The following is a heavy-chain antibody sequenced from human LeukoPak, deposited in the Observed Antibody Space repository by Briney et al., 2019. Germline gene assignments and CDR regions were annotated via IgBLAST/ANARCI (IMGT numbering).Heavy chain of an antibody. J-gene: IGHJ4*02. CDR3: AKVGGYYRNYFDY. D-gene: IGHD3-22*01. V-gene: IGHV3-23*01. Sequence: PGGSLRLSCAASGFTFSSYAMSWVRQAPGKGPEWVSAISGSGGSTYYADSVKGRFTISRDNSKNTLYLQMNSLRAEDTAVYYCAKVGGYYRNYFDYWGQGTLVTVSS. CDR1: GFTFSSYA. CDR2: ISGSGGST.